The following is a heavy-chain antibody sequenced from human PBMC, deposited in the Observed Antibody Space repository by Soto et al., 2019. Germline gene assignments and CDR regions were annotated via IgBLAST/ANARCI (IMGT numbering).Heavy chain of an antibody. V-gene: IGHV1-69*08. CDR2: IIPILGIA. J-gene: IGHJ6*02. CDR3: ARDRHDYGDYRLADYYYGMDV. CDR1: GGTFSSYT. D-gene: IGHD4-17*01. Sequence: QVQLVQSGAEVKKPGSSVKVSCKASGGTFSSYTISWVRQAPGQGLEWMGRIIPILGIANYAQKFQGRVTITADKSTSTADLALSSLRSEDTAVYYCARDRHDYGDYRLADYYYGMDVWGQGTTVTVSS.